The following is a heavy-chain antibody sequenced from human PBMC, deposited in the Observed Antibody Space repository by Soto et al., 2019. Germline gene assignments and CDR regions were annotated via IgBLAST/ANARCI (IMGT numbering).Heavy chain of an antibody. CDR3: TTLTAYYDILTGYYTPFGDYYYGMDV. D-gene: IGHD3-9*01. V-gene: IGHV3-15*01. Sequence: PGGSLRLSCAASGFTFSSYAMHWVRQAPGKGLEWVAVISYDGGTTDYAAPVKGRFTISRDDSKNTLYLQMNSLKTEDTAVYYCTTLTAYYDILTGYYTPFGDYYYGMDVWGQGTTVTVSS. J-gene: IGHJ6*02. CDR2: ISYDGGTT. CDR1: GFTFSSYA.